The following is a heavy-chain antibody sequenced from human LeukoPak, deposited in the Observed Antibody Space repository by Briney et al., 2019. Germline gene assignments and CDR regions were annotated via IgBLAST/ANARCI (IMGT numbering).Heavy chain of an antibody. CDR3: ARDYLKVVVAGTAPSAGHMDY. D-gene: IGHD2-15*01. Sequence: ASVKVSCKASGYTFTSYYMHWVRQAPGQGLEWMGIINPSGGSTSYAQKFQGRVTMTRDTSSSTVYMELSRLRSEDMALYYCARDYLKVVVAGTAPSAGHMDYWGQGTLVTVSS. CDR1: GYTFTSYY. CDR2: INPSGGST. J-gene: IGHJ4*02. V-gene: IGHV1-46*01.